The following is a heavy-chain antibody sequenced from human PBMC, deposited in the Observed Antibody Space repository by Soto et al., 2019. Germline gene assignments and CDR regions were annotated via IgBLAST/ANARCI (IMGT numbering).Heavy chain of an antibody. CDR3: AIVEGPMITFGGVIVS. Sequence: GGSLRLSCAASGFTFSSYCMHWVRQAPGKGLEWVAVISNDGSNKYYADSVKGRFITSRDNYKNTLYLQMNSRGAEDTAEYYCAIVEGPMITFGGVIVSWGQGTLVTVSS. D-gene: IGHD3-16*01. V-gene: IGHV3-30*03. CDR2: ISNDGSNK. J-gene: IGHJ5*01. CDR1: GFTFSSYC.